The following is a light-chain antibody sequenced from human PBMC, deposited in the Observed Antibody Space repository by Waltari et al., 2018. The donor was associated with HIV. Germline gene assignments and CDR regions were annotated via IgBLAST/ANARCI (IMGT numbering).Light chain of an antibody. CDR3: QSYDSSLRV. CDR2: DNI. V-gene: IGLV1-40*01. CDR1: SSTIGAGYD. Sequence: QSVLTQPPSVSGAPGQRVTISGTGSSSTIGAGYDVHWYQQLPGTAPKPLIYDNINRPAGVPDRFSGSKSGTSASLAITGLQAEDEADYYGQSYDSSLRVFGGGTKLTVL. J-gene: IGLJ3*02.